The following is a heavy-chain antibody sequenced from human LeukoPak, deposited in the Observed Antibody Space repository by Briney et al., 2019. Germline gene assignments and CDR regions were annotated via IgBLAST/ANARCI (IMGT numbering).Heavy chain of an antibody. CDR2: INPNSGGT. J-gene: IGHJ4*02. CDR1: GYTFTGYY. CDR3: ARDLGYCSSTSCYPHLNFDY. D-gene: IGHD2-2*01. Sequence: ASVKVSCKASGYTFTGYYMHWVRQAPGQGLEWTGWINPNSGGTNYAQKFQGRVTMTRDTSISTAYMELSRLRSDDTAVYYCARDLGYCSSTSCYPHLNFDYWGQGTLVTVSS. V-gene: IGHV1-2*02.